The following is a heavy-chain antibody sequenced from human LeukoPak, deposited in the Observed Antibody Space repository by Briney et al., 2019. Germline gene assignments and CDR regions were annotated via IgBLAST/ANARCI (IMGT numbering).Heavy chain of an antibody. CDR1: GFTFSSYS. CDR3: ARETRLRGVIIRRFRKINFDY. Sequence: GGSLRLSCAASGFTFSSYSINWVRQAPGKGLEWVSCISTSSDYIYYAASVKGRFTISRDNAENSLYLQMNSLRAEDTAVYYCARETRLRGVIIRRFRKINFDYWGQGTLVTVSS. D-gene: IGHD3-10*01. J-gene: IGHJ4*02. V-gene: IGHV3-21*04. CDR2: ISTSSDYI.